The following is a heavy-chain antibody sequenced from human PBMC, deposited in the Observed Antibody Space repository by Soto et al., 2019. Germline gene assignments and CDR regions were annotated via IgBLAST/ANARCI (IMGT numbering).Heavy chain of an antibody. Sequence: LRLSCAASGFTFSRDGMSWVRQAPGKGLEWVSLITDNGGSTYYADSVKGRFTISRDNTKNTLFLQMNSLRAEGTAVYYCAKERATTTAFDYWGQGALVTVSS. V-gene: IGHV3-23*01. J-gene: IGHJ4*02. CDR3: AKERATTTAFDY. D-gene: IGHD4-17*01. CDR2: ITDNGGST. CDR1: GFTFSRDG.